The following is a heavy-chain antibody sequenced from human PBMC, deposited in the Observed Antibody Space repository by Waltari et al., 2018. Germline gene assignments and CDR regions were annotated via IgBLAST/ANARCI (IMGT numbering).Heavy chain of an antibody. D-gene: IGHD2-15*01. V-gene: IGHV4-61*09. CDR1: GGSIRRGRHY. J-gene: IGHJ4*02. Sequence: QVQLQESGQGLVKHSQTLSLTCTVSGGSIRRGRHYWSWIRQPAGKGLDWIWYIYTSGSTNYNPSLKSRVTISVDTSKNQFSLKLSSVTAADTAVYYCARLRGGYWGQGTLVTVSS. CDR3: ARLRGGY. CDR2: IYTSGST.